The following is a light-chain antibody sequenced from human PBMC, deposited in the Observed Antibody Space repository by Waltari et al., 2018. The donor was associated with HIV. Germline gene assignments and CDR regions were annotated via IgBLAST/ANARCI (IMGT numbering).Light chain of an antibody. CDR2: AAS. CDR3: QQYKNYPVT. Sequence: DVQMTQSPSSLSASVGDSITITCRASQGIGNSLAWFQQKPGKAPTSLIYAASSLQSGVPSRFSGTGSDTDFTLTISSLQPEDFATYYCQQYKNYPVTFAQGTRLQVK. CDR1: QGIGNS. J-gene: IGKJ5*01. V-gene: IGKV1-16*01.